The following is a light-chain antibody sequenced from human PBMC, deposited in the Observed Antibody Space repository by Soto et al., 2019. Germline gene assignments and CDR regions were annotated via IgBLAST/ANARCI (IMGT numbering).Light chain of an antibody. V-gene: IGKV3-11*01. Sequence: EIVLTQSPATLSLSPGERATLSCRACQSVSSCLAWYQQKPGQAPRLLIYDASNRATGIPARFSGSGSGTDFTLTISSLEPEDSAVYYCQQRHMWPITFGQGTRLEIK. CDR3: QQRHMWPIT. CDR2: DAS. J-gene: IGKJ5*01. CDR1: QSVSSC.